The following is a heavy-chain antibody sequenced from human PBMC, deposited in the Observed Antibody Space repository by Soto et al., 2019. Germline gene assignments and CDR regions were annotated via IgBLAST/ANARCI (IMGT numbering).Heavy chain of an antibody. Sequence: SVKVSCKASGYTFTSYGISWVRQAPGQGLEWMGWISAYNGNTNYAQKLQGRVTMTTDTSTSTAYMELRSLRSDDTAVYYCASKVSSSGRYYFDYWGQGTLVTVSS. CDR2: ISAYNGNT. V-gene: IGHV1-18*01. CDR1: GYTFTSYG. D-gene: IGHD6-19*01. J-gene: IGHJ4*02. CDR3: ASKVSSSGRYYFDY.